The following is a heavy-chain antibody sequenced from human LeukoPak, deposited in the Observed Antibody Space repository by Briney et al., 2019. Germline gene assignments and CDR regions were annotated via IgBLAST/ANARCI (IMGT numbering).Heavy chain of an antibody. CDR3: ARVIRYGSGNYYYFDY. CDR2: ISDSGGGT. CDR1: GFIFNNFA. V-gene: IGHV3-23*01. D-gene: IGHD3-10*01. J-gene: IGHJ4*02. Sequence: GGSLRLSCAASGFIFNNFALNWVRQAPGKGLEWVSDISDSGGGTYYADSVRGRFTISRDNFKNTLYLQMNSLRADDTAIYYCARVIRYGSGNYYYFDYWGQGTLVTVSS.